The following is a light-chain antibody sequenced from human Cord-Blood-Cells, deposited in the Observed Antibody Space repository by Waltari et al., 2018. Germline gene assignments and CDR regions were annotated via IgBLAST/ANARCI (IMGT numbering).Light chain of an antibody. CDR2: AAS. CDR1: QSISSY. Sequence: DIQMTQSPSSLSASLGDRVTITCRASQSISSYLNWDQQKPGKAPKLLIYAASSLQSGVPSRFSGSGSGTDFTLTISSLQPEYFATYYCQQSYSTPRTFGQGTTLEIK. J-gene: IGKJ2*01. CDR3: QQSYSTPRT. V-gene: IGKV1-39*01.